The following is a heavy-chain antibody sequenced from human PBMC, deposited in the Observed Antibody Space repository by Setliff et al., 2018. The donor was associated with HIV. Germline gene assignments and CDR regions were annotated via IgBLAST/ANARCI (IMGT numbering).Heavy chain of an antibody. J-gene: IGHJ4*02. CDR2: ISGSGGGT. D-gene: IGHD6-6*01. CDR1: GFTFTSYA. CDR3: ASGYSSSSPRRDY. Sequence: GGSLRLSCAASGFTFTSYAMNWVRQAPGKGLEWVSGISGSGGGTYYADSVKGRFTISRDNAKNSLYLQMNSLRAEDMALYYCASGYSSSSPRRDYWGQGTLVTVSS. V-gene: IGHV3-23*01.